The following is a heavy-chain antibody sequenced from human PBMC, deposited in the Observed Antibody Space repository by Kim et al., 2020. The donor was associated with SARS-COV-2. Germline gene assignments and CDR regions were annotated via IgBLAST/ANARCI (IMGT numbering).Heavy chain of an antibody. CDR3: AKVEHSTVTKPGSFDY. Sequence: SVKGRFTISRDNSKNPLYLQMNGLRAEDTAVYYCAKVEHSTVTKPGSFDYWGQGTLVTVSS. J-gene: IGHJ4*02. V-gene: IGHV3-23*01. D-gene: IGHD4-17*01.